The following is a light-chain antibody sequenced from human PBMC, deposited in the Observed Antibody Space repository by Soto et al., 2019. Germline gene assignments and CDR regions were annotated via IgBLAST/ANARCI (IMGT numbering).Light chain of an antibody. J-gene: IGLJ2*01. CDR2: ASS. CDR3: QSYDSSLRGVV. V-gene: IGLV1-40*01. CDR1: SSNIGAGYD. Sequence: QSVLTQPPSVSGAPGQGVTISCTGASSNIGAGYDVHWYHQIPGTAPKLLMYASSNRPSGVPDRFSGSKSGTSASLAITGLQAEDEGEYYCQSYDSSLRGVVFGGGTKLTVL.